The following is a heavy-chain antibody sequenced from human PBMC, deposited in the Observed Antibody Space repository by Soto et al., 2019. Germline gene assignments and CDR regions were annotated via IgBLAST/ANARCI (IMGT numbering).Heavy chain of an antibody. CDR1: GFTFSSYW. D-gene: IGHD3-16*02. V-gene: IGHV3-74*01. CDR2: INSDGSST. Sequence: EVQLVESGGGLVQPGGSLRLSCAASGFTFSSYWMHWVRQAPGKGLVWVSRINSDGSSTSYADSVKGRFTISRDNAKNXRYXQXISLRAEDTAVYYCAREPPKPYDYVWGSYRAYYFDYCGQGTLVTVSS. J-gene: IGHJ4*02. CDR3: AREPPKPYDYVWGSYRAYYFDY.